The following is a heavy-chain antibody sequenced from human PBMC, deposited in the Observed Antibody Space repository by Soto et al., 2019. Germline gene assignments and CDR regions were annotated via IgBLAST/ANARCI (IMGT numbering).Heavy chain of an antibody. CDR3: ARHGITGSYYDAFDI. V-gene: IGHV4-39*01. J-gene: IGHJ3*02. CDR2: INYSGTT. D-gene: IGHD1-26*01. CDR1: AITPTPDRCL. Sequence: PPETLPHTSTASAITPTPDRCLWGGILQPPGTGLECIESINYSGTTFYNPSLKSRVTLSMDTSKNQFALKLSSVTAAETAVFYCARHGITGSYYDAFDIWCQGPMVT.